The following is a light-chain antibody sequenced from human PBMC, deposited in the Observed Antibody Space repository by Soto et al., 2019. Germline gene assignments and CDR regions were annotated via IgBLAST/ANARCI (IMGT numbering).Light chain of an antibody. J-gene: IGKJ3*01. CDR2: DAA. V-gene: IGKV3-11*01. CDR1: QTISSY. CDR3: RQCSNWSPCT. Sequence: VLTQSPATPSVSPGERSTLSFRGSQTISSYLAWYQQKPGQTPSHLIYDAANRSASVPATFCGSRSGTDFSLTISSREPEDFAVYYCRQCSNWSPCTFGPGTKVDIK.